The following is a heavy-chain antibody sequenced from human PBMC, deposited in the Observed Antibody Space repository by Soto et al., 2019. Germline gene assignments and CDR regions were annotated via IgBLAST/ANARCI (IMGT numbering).Heavy chain of an antibody. CDR2: IVVGSGNT. J-gene: IGHJ6*04. CDR1: GFTFTSSA. D-gene: IGHD3-10*01. CDR3: AARLSDRGNCYYYYGMDV. V-gene: IGHV1-58*01. Sequence: GASVKVSCKASGFTFTSSAVQWVRQARGQRLEWIGWIVVGSGNTNYAQKFQERVTITRDMSTSTAYMELSSLRSEDTAVYYCAARLSDRGNCYYYYGMDVWGKGTTVTVSS.